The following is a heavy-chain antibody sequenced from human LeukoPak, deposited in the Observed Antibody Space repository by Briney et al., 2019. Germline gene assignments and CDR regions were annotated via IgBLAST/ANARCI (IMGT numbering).Heavy chain of an antibody. D-gene: IGHD6-6*01. V-gene: IGHV3-21*01. CDR1: GFTFSSYS. CDR3: ARDLGSSSSRNGY. CDR2: VSSSSSYI. Sequence: GSLRLSCAASGFTFSSYSMNWVRQAPGKGLEWVSSVSSSSSYIYYADSVKGRFTISRDNAKNSLYLQMNSLRAEDTAVYYCARDLGSSSSRNGYWGQGTLVTVSS. J-gene: IGHJ4*02.